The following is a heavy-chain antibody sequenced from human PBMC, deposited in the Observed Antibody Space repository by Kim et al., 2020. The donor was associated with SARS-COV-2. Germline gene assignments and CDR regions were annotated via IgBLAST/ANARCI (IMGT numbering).Heavy chain of an antibody. V-gene: IGHV4-59*08. J-gene: IGHJ4*02. D-gene: IGHD1-26*01. CDR3: ARHKSSGSYYFDY. Sequence: STPPLKSRVPISVETSKNQFSLKLSSVTAADTAVYYCARHKSSGSYYFDYWGQGTLVTVSS.